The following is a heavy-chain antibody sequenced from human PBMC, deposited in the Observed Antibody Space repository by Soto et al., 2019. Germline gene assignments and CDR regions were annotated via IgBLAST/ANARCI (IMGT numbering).Heavy chain of an antibody. CDR1: GFTFSSYA. D-gene: IGHD6-19*01. J-gene: IGHJ1*01. CDR2: ISYDGSNK. CDR3: AKGRGTGYSSGWYSEYFQH. Sequence: PGGSLRLSCAASGFTFSSYAMHWVRQAPGKGLEWVAVISYDGSNKYYADPVKGRFTISRDNSKNTLYLQMNSLRAEDTAVYYCAKGRGTGYSSGWYSEYFQHWGQGTLVTVSS. V-gene: IGHV3-30-3*01.